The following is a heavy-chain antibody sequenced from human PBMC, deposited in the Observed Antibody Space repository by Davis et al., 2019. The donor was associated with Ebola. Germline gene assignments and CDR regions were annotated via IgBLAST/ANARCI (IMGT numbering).Heavy chain of an antibody. CDR2: MNHSGST. CDR3: ARGASVLVVVAARRWWFDP. J-gene: IGHJ5*02. D-gene: IGHD2-15*01. CDR1: GGSFSGYY. V-gene: IGHV4-34*01. Sequence: SETMSLTCAVYGGSFSGYYWSWIRQPPGKGLEWIGVMNHSGSTNYNPSRNSRVTISVDTSKNQFSLKLSPVTAADTAVYYCARGASVLVVVAARRWWFDPWGQGTLVTVSS.